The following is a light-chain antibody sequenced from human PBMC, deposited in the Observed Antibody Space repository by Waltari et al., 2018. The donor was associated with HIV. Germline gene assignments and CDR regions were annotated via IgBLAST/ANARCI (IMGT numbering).Light chain of an antibody. V-gene: IGKV4-1*01. J-gene: IGKJ4*01. CDR2: WAS. CDR1: QSVLYTSNNKHY. CDR3: QQYYKTPLT. Sequence: DIVMIQSPESLAVTLCERASINCKFSQSVLYTSNNKHYLALYQQKGGHPPQLLIYWASTREFGVPDRFTGSGSGTNFTLTITNVQAEDVAIYFCQQYYKTPLTFGGGTKIEI.